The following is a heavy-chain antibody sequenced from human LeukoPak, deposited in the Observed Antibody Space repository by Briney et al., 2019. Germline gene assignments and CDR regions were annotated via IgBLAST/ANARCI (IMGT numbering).Heavy chain of an antibody. CDR3: ARVKGYGDYNYYYMDV. Sequence: SETLSLTCTVSGGSISSYYWSWIRQPPGKGLEWIGYIYYSGSTNYNPSLKSRVTISVDTSKNQFSLKLSSVTAADTAVYYCARVKGYGDYNYYYMDVWGKGTTDTISS. CDR2: IYYSGST. J-gene: IGHJ6*03. D-gene: IGHD4-17*01. V-gene: IGHV4-59*01. CDR1: GGSISSYY.